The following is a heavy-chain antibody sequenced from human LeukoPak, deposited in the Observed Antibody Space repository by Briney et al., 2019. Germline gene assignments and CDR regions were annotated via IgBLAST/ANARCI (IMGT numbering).Heavy chain of an antibody. Sequence: SETLSLTCTVSGGSISSYYWSWIRQPAGKGLEWIGRIYTSGSTNYNPSLKSRVTMSVDTSKNQFSLKLSSVTAADTAVHYCARDPPPDYYGSGSRSLGYYMDVWGKGTTVTVSS. CDR2: IYTSGST. J-gene: IGHJ6*03. V-gene: IGHV4-4*07. CDR3: ARDPPPDYYGSGSRSLGYYMDV. CDR1: GGSISSYY. D-gene: IGHD3-10*01.